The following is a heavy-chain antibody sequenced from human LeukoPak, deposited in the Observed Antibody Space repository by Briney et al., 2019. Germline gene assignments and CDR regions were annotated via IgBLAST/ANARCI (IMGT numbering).Heavy chain of an antibody. CDR3: ARDAWLRPYQYYFDY. D-gene: IGHD3-9*01. CDR1: GFTFSTSW. Sequence: GGSLRLSCAASGFTFSTSWMHWVRQAPGKGLVWVSRINSDGNTRNYADSVKGRFTISRDNAKNTLYLQMNSLRAEDTAVYYCARDAWLRPYQYYFDYWGQGTLVTVSS. CDR2: INSDGNTR. V-gene: IGHV3-74*01. J-gene: IGHJ4*02.